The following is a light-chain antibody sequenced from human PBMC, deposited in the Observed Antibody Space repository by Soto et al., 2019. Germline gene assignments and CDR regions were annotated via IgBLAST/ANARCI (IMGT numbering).Light chain of an antibody. CDR2: DVS. J-gene: IGLJ1*01. Sequence: QSVLTRPASVSGSPGQSITISCTGTSNDVGGYNYVSWYQQHPGKVPKLLIYDVSKRPSGVSNRFSGSKSGNTASLTISGLQAEDEADYYCSSYTSSYTGVFGTGTKVTVL. CDR3: SSYTSSYTGV. V-gene: IGLV2-14*01. CDR1: SNDVGGYNY.